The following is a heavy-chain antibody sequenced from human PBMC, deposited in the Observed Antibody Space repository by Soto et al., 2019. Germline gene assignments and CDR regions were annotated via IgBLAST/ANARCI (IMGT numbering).Heavy chain of an antibody. V-gene: IGHV3-30-3*01. J-gene: IGHJ6*02. CDR3: ARVKSRAGMDV. CDR1: GFTFSSYA. CDR2: ISYDGSNK. Sequence: GGSLRLSCAASGFTFSSYAMHWVRQAPGKGLEWVAVISYDGSNKYCADSVKGRFTISRDNSKNTLYLQMNSLRAEDTTVYYCARVKSRAGMDVWGQGTTVTVSS.